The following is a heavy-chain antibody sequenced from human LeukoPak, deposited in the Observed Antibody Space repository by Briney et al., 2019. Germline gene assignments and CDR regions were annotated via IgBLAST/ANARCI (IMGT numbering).Heavy chain of an antibody. V-gene: IGHV4-34*01. CDR1: GVSFSGYY. CDR2: INHSGST. Sequence: SETLSLTCAVYGVSFSGYYWSWIRQPPGKGLEWVGEINHSGSTNYNPSLKRRVTISVDTSKNQFSLRLTSVTAADTAVYYCARQTGSGLFILPGGQGTLVTVSS. D-gene: IGHD3/OR15-3a*01. J-gene: IGHJ4*02. CDR3: ARQTGSGLFILP.